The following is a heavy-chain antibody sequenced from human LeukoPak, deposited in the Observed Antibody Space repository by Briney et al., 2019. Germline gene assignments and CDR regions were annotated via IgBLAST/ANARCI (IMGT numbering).Heavy chain of an antibody. CDR3: ARSRGYNYGYYYFDY. CDR2: IYPGDSDT. CDR1: GYSFTSYW. V-gene: IGHV5-51*01. Sequence: GESLKISCKGSGYSFTSYWIGWVRQMPGKGLEWMGIIYPGDSDTRYSPSFQGQVTISVDKSISTAYLQWSSLKASDTAMYYCARSRGYNYGYYYFDYWGQGSLVTVSS. J-gene: IGHJ4*02. D-gene: IGHD5-18*01.